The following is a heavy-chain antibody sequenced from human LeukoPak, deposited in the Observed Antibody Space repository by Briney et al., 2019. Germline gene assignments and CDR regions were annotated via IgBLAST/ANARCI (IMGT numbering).Heavy chain of an antibody. J-gene: IGHJ4*02. CDR2: SIPIFGTA. D-gene: IGHD3-9*01. CDR1: GGTFSSYA. V-gene: IGHV1-69*13. Sequence: GASVKVSCKGSGGTFSSYAISWVRQAPGQGLEWMGGSIPIFGTANYEQKFQGRVTITADESTSTAYMELSSLRSEDTAFFFRPKAAYDILTGYLFDYWGQGTLVTVSS. CDR3: PKAAYDILTGYLFDY.